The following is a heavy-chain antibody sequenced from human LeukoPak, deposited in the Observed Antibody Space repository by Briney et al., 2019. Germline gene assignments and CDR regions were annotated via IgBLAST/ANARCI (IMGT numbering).Heavy chain of an antibody. D-gene: IGHD2-2*01. CDR3: ASKKRGYQLLFRFDP. CDR2: INHSGST. CDR1: GGSFSGYY. V-gene: IGHV4-34*01. Sequence: SETLSLTCAVYGGSFSGYYWSWIRQPPGKGLEWIGEINHSGSTNYNPSLKSRVTISVDTSKNQFSLKLSSVTVADTAVYYCASKKRGYQLLFRFDPWGQGTLVTVSS. J-gene: IGHJ5*02.